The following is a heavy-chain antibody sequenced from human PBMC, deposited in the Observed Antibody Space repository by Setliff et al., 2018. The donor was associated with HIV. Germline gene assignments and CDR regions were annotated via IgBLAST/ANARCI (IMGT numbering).Heavy chain of an antibody. V-gene: IGHV4-4*09. CDR3: ARHANYDFWSGYWGYYFDY. CDR1: GGSLSGYY. CDR2: IYTSGST. J-gene: IGHJ4*02. Sequence: KASETLSLTCAVYGGSLSGYYWSWIRQPPGKGLEWIGYIYTSGSTNYNPSLKTRVTISIDTSKKQVSLKLSSVTAADTAVYYCARHANYDFWSGYWGYYFDYWGQGTLITVSS. D-gene: IGHD3-3*01.